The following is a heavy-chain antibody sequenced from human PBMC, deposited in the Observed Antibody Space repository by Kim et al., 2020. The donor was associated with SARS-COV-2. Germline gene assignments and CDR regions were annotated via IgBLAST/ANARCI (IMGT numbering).Heavy chain of an antibody. D-gene: IGHD3-10*01. J-gene: IGHJ4*02. V-gene: IGHV3-30*04. CDR3: ARIGGYYGSGSEFDY. CDR1: GFTFSSYA. Sequence: GASLRLSCAASGFTFSSYAMHWVRQAPGKGLEWVAVISYDGSNKYYADSVKGRFTISRDNSKNTLYLQMNSLRAEDTAVYYCARIGGYYGSGSEFDYWGQGTLVTVSS. CDR2: ISYDGSNK.